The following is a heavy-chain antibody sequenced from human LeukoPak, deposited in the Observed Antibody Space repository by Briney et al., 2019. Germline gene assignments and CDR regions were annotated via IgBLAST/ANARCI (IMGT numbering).Heavy chain of an antibody. CDR1: GFTFSSYW. CDR3: ARLRGITIFGVVPKGFDP. J-gene: IGHJ5*02. V-gene: IGHV3-74*01. CDR2: INSDGSST. Sequence: GGSLRLSCAASGFTFSSYWMHWARQAPGKGLVWVSRINSDGSSTSYADSVKGRFTISRDNAKNTLYLQMNSLRAEDTAVYYCARLRGITIFGVVPKGFDPWGQGTLVTVSS. D-gene: IGHD3-3*01.